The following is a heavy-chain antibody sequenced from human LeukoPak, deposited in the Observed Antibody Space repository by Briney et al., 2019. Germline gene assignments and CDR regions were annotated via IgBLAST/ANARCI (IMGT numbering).Heavy chain of an antibody. V-gene: IGHV4-39*07. CDR2: IYYSGST. J-gene: IGHJ4*02. CDR1: GGSISSSSYY. D-gene: IGHD6-13*01. Sequence: SETLSLTCTVSGGSISSSSYYWGWIRQPPGKGLEWIGSIYYSGSTYYNPSLKSRVTISVDTSKNQFSLKLSSVTAADTAVYYCARSPISSHPPYWGQGTLVTVSS. CDR3: ARSPISSHPPY.